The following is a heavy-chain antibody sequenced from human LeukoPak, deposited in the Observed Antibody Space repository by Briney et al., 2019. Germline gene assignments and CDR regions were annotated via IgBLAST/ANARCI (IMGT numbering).Heavy chain of an antibody. D-gene: IGHD3-22*01. CDR1: GYTFTNYW. CDR3: ALSNEAFDSAGYFDY. J-gene: IGHJ4*02. CDR2: IYPNNSDS. V-gene: IGHV5-51*01. Sequence: GESLKISCKGSGYTFTNYWVGWVRQMPGEGLEWMGTIYPNNSDSRYNPSFRGQVTISVDRSITTAYLLWKSLKASDTAIYYCALSNEAFDSAGYFDYWGQGTLVTVSS.